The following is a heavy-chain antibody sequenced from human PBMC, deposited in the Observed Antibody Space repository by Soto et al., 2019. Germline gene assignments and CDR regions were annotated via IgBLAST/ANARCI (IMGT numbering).Heavy chain of an antibody. J-gene: IGHJ4*02. V-gene: IGHV4-39*02. CDR2: IYYSGST. CDR1: GGSISSSSYY. D-gene: IGHD3-3*01. Sequence: PSETLSLTCTVSGGSISSSSYYWGWIRQPPGKGLEWIGSIYYSGSTYYNPSLKSRVTISVDTSKNQFSLKLSSVTAADTAVYYCARDHITIFGVVIIAFDYWGQGTLVTVPQ. CDR3: ARDHITIFGVVIIAFDY.